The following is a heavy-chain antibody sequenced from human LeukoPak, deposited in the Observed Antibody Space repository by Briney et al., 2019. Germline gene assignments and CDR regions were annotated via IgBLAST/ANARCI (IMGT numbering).Heavy chain of an antibody. CDR3: ARGLYSGSYYDY. J-gene: IGHJ4*02. D-gene: IGHD1-26*01. V-gene: IGHV4-59*01. CDR1: GGSISTYY. CDR2: SHYNGSP. Sequence: SETLSLACTVSGGSISTYYWSWLRQPPGKGLEWIGYSHYNGSPNYNPSLKSRVTISLATSKNHFSLKLSSVTAADTAVYYCARGLYSGSYYDYWGQGTLVTVSS.